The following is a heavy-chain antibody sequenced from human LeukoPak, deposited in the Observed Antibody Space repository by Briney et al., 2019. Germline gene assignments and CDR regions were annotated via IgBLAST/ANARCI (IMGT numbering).Heavy chain of an antibody. J-gene: IGHJ4*02. CDR1: GFTFSSYA. CDR3: AKELAWFGELLDPFDY. CDR2: ISGSGGST. D-gene: IGHD3-10*01. Sequence: PGGSLRLSCAASGFTFSSYAMSWVRQAPGKGLEWVSAISGSGGSTYYADSVKGRFTISRDNSKNTLYLQMNSLRAEDTAVYYCAKELAWFGELLDPFDYWGQGTLVTVSS. V-gene: IGHV3-23*01.